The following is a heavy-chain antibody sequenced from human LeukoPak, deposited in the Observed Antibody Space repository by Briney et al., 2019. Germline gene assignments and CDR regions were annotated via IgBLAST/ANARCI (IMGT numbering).Heavy chain of an antibody. CDR2: IYYSGST. CDR3: ARGDYSETEIDY. Sequence: SETLSLTCTVSGGSISSYYWSWIRQPPGKGLEWIGYIYYSGSTYYNPSLESRVTISVDTSKNQFSLKLSSVTAADTAVYYCARGDYSETEIDYWGQGTLVTVSS. D-gene: IGHD4-11*01. J-gene: IGHJ4*02. V-gene: IGHV4-59*06. CDR1: GGSISSYY.